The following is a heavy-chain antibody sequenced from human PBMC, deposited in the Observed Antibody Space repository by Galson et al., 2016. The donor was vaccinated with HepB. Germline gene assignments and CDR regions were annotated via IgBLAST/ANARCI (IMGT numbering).Heavy chain of an antibody. CDR1: GFTHTNYA. CDR3: AKSRGSTGGASYNSWQRLGVLGFDAFDL. V-gene: IGHV3-23*01. J-gene: IGHJ4*02. D-gene: IGHD2-8*02. CDR2: INPSGGTT. Sequence: SLRLSCAASGFTHTNYAMSWVRQAPGKGLEWVSTINPSGGTTYFADSVKGRFTFSRDNSRNTLYLQMNSLRAEDTAVYYCAKSRGSTGGASYNSWQRLGVLGFDAFDLWGQGTVVTVSS.